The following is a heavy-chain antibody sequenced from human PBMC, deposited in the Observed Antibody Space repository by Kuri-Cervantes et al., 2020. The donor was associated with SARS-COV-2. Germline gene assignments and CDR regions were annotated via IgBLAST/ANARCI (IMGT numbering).Heavy chain of an antibody. D-gene: IGHD6-19*01. J-gene: IGHJ4*02. CDR1: GFPFRSYG. Sequence: GGSLRLSCAASGFPFRSYGTHWVRQAPGKGLEWVEVLVDVGSNKYYADSVKGRLTISRDNPKNTLYLQMNSLRAEDTAVYYCARPHLPGIAVAGASALDYWGQGTLVTVSS. CDR3: ARPHLPGIAVAGASALDY. V-gene: IGHV3-33*08. CDR2: LVDVGSNK.